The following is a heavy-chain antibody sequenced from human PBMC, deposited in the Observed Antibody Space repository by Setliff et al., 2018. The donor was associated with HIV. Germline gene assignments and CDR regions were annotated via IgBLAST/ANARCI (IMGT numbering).Heavy chain of an antibody. V-gene: IGHV4-4*07. D-gene: IGHD1-26*01. CDR1: GASLQSYY. J-gene: IGHJ4*02. CDR2: IYYVGWS. CDR3: ARVVYSGSYYDGYYFDY. Sequence: SETLSLTCSVSGASLQSYYWSWIRQPAGKGLQWIGRIYYVGWSKYNPSLEDRVTMSVDTSNNQFSLSLRSVTAADTAVYYCARVVYSGSYYDGYYFDYWGQGTLVTVSS.